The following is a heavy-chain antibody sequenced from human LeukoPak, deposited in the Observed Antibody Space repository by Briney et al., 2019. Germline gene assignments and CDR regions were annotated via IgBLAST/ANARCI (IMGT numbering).Heavy chain of an antibody. CDR1: GFTFSRYW. CDR2: ITSDGSAT. CDR3: VRDNYGVDY. D-gene: IGHD3-16*01. Sequence: GGSLRLSCAASGFTFSRYWMQWVRQAPGKGLVWVSHITSDGSATTYADSVKGRFTTSRDNAKNTLYLQMNSLRAEDTAVYYCVRDNYGVDYWGQGTLVTVSS. V-gene: IGHV3-74*03. J-gene: IGHJ4*02.